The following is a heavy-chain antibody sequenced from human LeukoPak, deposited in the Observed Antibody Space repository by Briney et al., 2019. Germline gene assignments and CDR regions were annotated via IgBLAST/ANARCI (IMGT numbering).Heavy chain of an antibody. D-gene: IGHD3-22*01. CDR3: VRGSRGNYDT. CDR2: ITSSGDNT. J-gene: IGHJ5*02. CDR1: GFTFSSYA. V-gene: IGHV3-23*01. Sequence: GGSLRLSCAASGFTFSSYAMCWVRQAPGKGLQWVSSITSSGDNTYYADSVNGRFTISRDSTKNTLHLQVNSLRAEDTAVYYCVRGSRGNYDTWGQGTLVTVSS.